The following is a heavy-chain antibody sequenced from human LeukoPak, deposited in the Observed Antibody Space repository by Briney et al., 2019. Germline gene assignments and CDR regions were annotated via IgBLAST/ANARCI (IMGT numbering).Heavy chain of an antibody. CDR1: GGSISSSSYY. J-gene: IGHJ4*02. CDR2: IYYSGST. CDR3: ARVIRGRLDY. Sequence: SSETVSLTCTVSGGSISSSSYYWGWIRQPPGKGLEWIGSIYYSGSTYYNPSLKSRVTISVDTSKNQFSLKLSSVTAADTAVYYCARVIRGRLDYWGQGTLVTVSS. D-gene: IGHD3-10*01. V-gene: IGHV4-39*07.